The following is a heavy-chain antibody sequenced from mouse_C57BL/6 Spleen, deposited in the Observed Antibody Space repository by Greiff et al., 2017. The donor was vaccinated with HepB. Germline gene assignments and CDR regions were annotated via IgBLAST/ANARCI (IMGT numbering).Heavy chain of an antibody. CDR3: ARNYYGSSLYWYFDV. J-gene: IGHJ1*03. CDR1: GFTFSDYG. CDR2: ISSGSSTI. D-gene: IGHD1-1*01. V-gene: IGHV5-17*01. Sequence: EVQGVESGGGLVKPGGSLKLSCAASGFTFSDYGMHWVRQAPEKGLEWVAYISSGSSTIYYADTVKGRFTISRDNAKNTLFLQMNRLRSEDTAMYYWARNYYGSSLYWYFDVWGTGTTVTVSS.